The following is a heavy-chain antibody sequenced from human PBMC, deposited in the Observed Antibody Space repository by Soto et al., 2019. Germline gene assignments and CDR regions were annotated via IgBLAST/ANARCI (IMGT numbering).Heavy chain of an antibody. CDR1: GGSISSYY. D-gene: IGHD3-9*01. CDR3: ARVRSPLLRYFDWLGESYYMDV. J-gene: IGHJ6*03. V-gene: IGHV4-59*01. CDR2: IYYSGST. Sequence: SETLSLTCTVSGGSISSYYWSWIRQPPGKGLEWIGYIYYSGSTNYNPSLKSRVTISVDTSKNQFSLKLSSVTAADTAVYYCARVRSPLLRYFDWLGESYYMDVWGKGTTVTVSS.